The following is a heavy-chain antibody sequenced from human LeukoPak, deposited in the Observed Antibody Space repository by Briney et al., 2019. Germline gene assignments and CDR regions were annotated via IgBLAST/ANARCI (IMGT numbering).Heavy chain of an antibody. J-gene: IGHJ5*02. D-gene: IGHD1/OR15-1a*01. V-gene: IGHV4-39*01. CDR1: GGSLSSVSYY. Sequence: PSETLSLTCTVSGGSLSSVSYYWAWIRQPPGKGLEWIGNIYYSGSTYYNPSLKSRATISVDTSKNQISLKLSSVTAADTAVYYCARRTPNTSLRDPWGQGTLVTVSS. CDR3: ARRTPNTSLRDP. CDR2: IYYSGST.